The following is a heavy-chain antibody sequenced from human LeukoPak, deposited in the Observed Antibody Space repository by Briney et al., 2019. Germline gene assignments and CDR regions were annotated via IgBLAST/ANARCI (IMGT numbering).Heavy chain of an antibody. CDR1: GGSLSGYY. CDR2: INHSGST. J-gene: IGHJ4*02. CDR3: ARVIPDDFWSDSYYFDY. Sequence: PSETLSLTCAVYGGSLSGYYWSWIRQPPGKGLEWIGEINHSGSTNYNPSLKSRVTISVDTSKNQFSLKLSSVTAADTAVYYCARVIPDDFWSDSYYFDYWGQGTLVTVSS. V-gene: IGHV4-34*01. D-gene: IGHD3-3*01.